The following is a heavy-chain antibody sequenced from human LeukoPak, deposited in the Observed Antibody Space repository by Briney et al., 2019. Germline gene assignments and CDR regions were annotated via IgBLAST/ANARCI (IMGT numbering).Heavy chain of an antibody. CDR3: AKDGTSYYYIYY. J-gene: IGHJ4*02. CDR2: IRYDGSNT. D-gene: IGHD2/OR15-2a*01. Sequence: GGSLRLSCAASGFTLNNYGMHWVRQAPGKGLEWLAFIRYDGSNTYYADSVKGRFTVSRDDSKNTLYLQMNSLRGDDTAVYYCAKDGTSYYYIYYWGQGTLVTVSS. CDR1: GFTLNNYG. V-gene: IGHV3-30*02.